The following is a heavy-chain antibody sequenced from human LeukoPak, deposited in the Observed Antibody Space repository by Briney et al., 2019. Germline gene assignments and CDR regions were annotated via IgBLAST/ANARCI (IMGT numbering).Heavy chain of an antibody. Sequence: SETLSLTCAVYGGSFSGYYWSWIRQPPGKGLEWIGEINHSGSTNYNPSLKSRVTTSVDTSKNQFSLKLSFVTAADTAVYYCARGYPYCSSTSCYWDYWGQGTLVTVSS. CDR1: GGSFSGYY. D-gene: IGHD2-2*01. V-gene: IGHV4-34*01. J-gene: IGHJ4*02. CDR3: ARGYPYCSSTSCYWDY. CDR2: INHSGST.